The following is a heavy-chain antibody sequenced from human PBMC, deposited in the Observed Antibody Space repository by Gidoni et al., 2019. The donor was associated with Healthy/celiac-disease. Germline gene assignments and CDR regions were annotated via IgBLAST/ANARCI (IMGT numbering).Heavy chain of an antibody. Sequence: QVQLQESGPGLVKPSETLSLTCPVSGGSISSYYWSWIRQPPGKGLEWIGYIYYSGSTNYNPSLKSRVTISVDTSKNQFSLKLSSVTAADTAVYYCARVGRISGMDVWGQGTTVTVSS. CDR1: GGSISSYY. CDR3: ARVGRISGMDV. V-gene: IGHV4-59*01. D-gene: IGHD3-10*01. J-gene: IGHJ6*02. CDR2: IYYSGST.